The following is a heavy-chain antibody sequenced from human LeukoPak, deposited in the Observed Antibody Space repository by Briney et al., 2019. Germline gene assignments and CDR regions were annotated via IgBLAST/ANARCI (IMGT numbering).Heavy chain of an antibody. V-gene: IGHV4-4*09. Sequence: PSETLSLTCTVSGDSISGYSWSWIRQSPEKGLEWIGLIQSSGTTKYNPSLNGRVTISVDTSKTQLSLKVTSVTAADTAVYYCARRVTSKAVRPNNDQYMDVWGKGTTVTVSS. CDR3: ARRVTSKAVRPNNDQYMDV. D-gene: IGHD6-19*01. CDR1: GDSISGYS. CDR2: IQSSGTT. J-gene: IGHJ6*03.